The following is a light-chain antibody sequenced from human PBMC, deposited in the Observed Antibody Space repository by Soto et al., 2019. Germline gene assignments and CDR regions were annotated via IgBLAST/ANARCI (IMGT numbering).Light chain of an antibody. Sequence: DIQMTQSPSSLSASVGDRVTITCRASQSITTYLNWYQQKPGIAPKLLIYAASSLQSGVPSRFSGSGSGTDFTLTISSLQPEDFATYYCQQSYSVPPRFGQGTKVDIK. V-gene: IGKV1-39*01. CDR2: AAS. J-gene: IGKJ1*01. CDR3: QQSYSVPPR. CDR1: QSITTY.